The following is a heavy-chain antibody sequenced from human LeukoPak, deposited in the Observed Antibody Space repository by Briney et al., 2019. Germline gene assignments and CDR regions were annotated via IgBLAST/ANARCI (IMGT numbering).Heavy chain of an antibody. Sequence: PGGSLRLSCAASGFTVSSNYMSWVRQAPGKGLEWVSIIYSGGSTFYADSVKGRLTISRDNSKNTLYLQMNSLRAEDRAVYYCARGGSYLSAFDIWGQGTMVTVSS. J-gene: IGHJ3*02. CDR2: IYSGGST. CDR3: ARGGSYLSAFDI. D-gene: IGHD1-26*01. CDR1: GFTVSSNY. V-gene: IGHV3-53*01.